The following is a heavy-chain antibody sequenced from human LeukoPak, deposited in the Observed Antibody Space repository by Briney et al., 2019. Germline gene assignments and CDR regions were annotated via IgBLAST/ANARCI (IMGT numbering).Heavy chain of an antibody. CDR1: GFTFSSYS. CDR3: ARDRADSSGYYYHPDAFDI. Sequence: GGSLRLSCAASGFTFSSYSMNWVRQAPGKGLEWVSSISSSSSYIYYADSVKGRFTISRDNAKNSLYLQMNSLRAEDTAVYYCARDRADSSGYYYHPDAFDIWGQGTMVTVSS. V-gene: IGHV3-21*01. D-gene: IGHD3-22*01. CDR2: ISSSSSYI. J-gene: IGHJ3*02.